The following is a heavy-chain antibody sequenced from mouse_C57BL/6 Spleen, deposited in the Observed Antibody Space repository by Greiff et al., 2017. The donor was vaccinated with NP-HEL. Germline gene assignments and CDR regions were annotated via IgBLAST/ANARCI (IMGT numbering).Heavy chain of an antibody. CDR1: GFSLTSYA. Sequence: VQLKESGPGLVAPSQSLSITCTVSGFSLTSYAISWVRQPPGKGLEWLGVIWTGGGTNYNSALKSRLSISKDNSKSQVFLKMNSLQTDDTARYYCARNEDYYYGSSGFAYWGQGTLVTVSA. V-gene: IGHV2-9-1*01. CDR2: IWTGGGT. D-gene: IGHD1-1*01. CDR3: ARNEDYYYGSSGFAY. J-gene: IGHJ3*01.